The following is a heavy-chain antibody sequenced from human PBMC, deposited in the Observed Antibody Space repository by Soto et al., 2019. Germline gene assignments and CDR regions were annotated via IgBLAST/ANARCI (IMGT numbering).Heavy chain of an antibody. D-gene: IGHD6-13*01. J-gene: IGHJ6*02. V-gene: IGHV5-51*01. CDR2: IYPGDSDT. CDR3: ARTSAAGKYYYGMDV. Sequence: GESLKISCKGSGHSFTSYWIGWVRQMPGKGLEWMGIIYPGDSDTRYSPSFQGQVTISADKSVSTAYLQWSSLKASDTAMYYCARTSAAGKYYYGMDVWGQGTTVTVSS. CDR1: GHSFTSYW.